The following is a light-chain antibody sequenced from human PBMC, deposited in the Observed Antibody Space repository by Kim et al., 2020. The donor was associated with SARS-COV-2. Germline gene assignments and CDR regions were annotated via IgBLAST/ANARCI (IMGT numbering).Light chain of an antibody. V-gene: IGLV3-1*01. Sequence: VSPGQTARITCYGDKLGDKYACWYQQKPGQSPVLVIYQDSKRPSGIPERFSGSNSGNTATLTISGTQAMDEADYYCQAWDSSTCVFGTGTKVTVL. CDR3: QAWDSSTCV. CDR1: KLGDKY. J-gene: IGLJ1*01. CDR2: QDS.